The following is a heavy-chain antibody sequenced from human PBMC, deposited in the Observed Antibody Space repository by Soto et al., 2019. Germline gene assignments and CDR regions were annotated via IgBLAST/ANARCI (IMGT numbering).Heavy chain of an antibody. J-gene: IGHJ4*02. CDR3: ARVGLYGDYAPGSVDY. CDR2: IYYSGST. V-gene: IGHV4-59*01. Sequence: SKTLSLTCTVSGGSISSYYWSWIRQPPGKGLEWIGYIYYSGSTNYNPSLKSRVTISVDTSKNQFSLKLSSVTAADTAVYYCARVGLYGDYAPGSVDYWGQGTLVTVSS. D-gene: IGHD4-17*01. CDR1: GGSISSYY.